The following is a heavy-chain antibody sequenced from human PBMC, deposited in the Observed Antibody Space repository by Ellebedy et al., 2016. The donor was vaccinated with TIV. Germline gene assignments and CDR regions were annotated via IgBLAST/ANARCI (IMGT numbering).Heavy chain of an antibody. D-gene: IGHD3-10*02. V-gene: IGHV4-34*01. CDR3: AVSGGGSGLR. CDR2: INHGGST. Sequence: SETLSLTXAVYGGSFSGHYWTWIRQSPGKGLEWIGEINHGGSTNYNPSLKSRVTVSADKTKTQFSLKLTSVTAADTAGNYCAVSGGGSGLRWGQGTLVTVSS. J-gene: IGHJ4*02. CDR1: GGSFSGHY.